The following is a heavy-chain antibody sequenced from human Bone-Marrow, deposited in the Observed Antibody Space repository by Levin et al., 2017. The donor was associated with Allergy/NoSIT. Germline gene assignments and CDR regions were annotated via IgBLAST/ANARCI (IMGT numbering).Heavy chain of an antibody. CDR3: ARGPIVLMVYARHMYYYYGMDV. V-gene: IGHV1-8*01. CDR2: MNPNSGNT. D-gene: IGHD2-8*01. J-gene: IGHJ6*02. Sequence: ASVKVSCKASGYTFTSYDINWVRQATGQGLEWMGWMNPNSGNTGYAQKFQGRVTMTRNTSISTAYMELSSLRSEDTAVYYCARGPIVLMVYARHMYYYYGMDVWGQGTTVTVSS. CDR1: GYTFTSYD.